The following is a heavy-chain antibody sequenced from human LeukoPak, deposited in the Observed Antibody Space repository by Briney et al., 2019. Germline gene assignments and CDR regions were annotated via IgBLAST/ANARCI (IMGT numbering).Heavy chain of an antibody. CDR3: AREQTYYYGSGSSNWFDP. D-gene: IGHD3-10*01. CDR1: GFTFSSYG. Sequence: PGGSLRLSCAASGFTFSSYGMHWVRQAPGKGLEWVAFIRYDGSNQYYADSVKGRFTISRDNSKNTLYLQMNSLRAEDTAVYYCAREQTYYYGSGSSNWFDPWGQGTLVTVSS. CDR2: IRYDGSNQ. V-gene: IGHV3-30*02. J-gene: IGHJ5*02.